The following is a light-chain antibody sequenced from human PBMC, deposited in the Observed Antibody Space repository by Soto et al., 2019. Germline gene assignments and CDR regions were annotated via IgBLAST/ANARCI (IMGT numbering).Light chain of an antibody. V-gene: IGLV2-23*01. Sequence: QSALTQPASVSGSPGQSITTPCTGTSSDVGSYNLVSWYQQHPGKAPKLMIYEGSKRPSGVSNRFSGSKSGNTASLTISGLQAEDEADYYCCSYAGSSTHVVFGGGTKLTVL. CDR1: SSDVGSYNL. CDR2: EGS. CDR3: CSYAGSSTHVV. J-gene: IGLJ2*01.